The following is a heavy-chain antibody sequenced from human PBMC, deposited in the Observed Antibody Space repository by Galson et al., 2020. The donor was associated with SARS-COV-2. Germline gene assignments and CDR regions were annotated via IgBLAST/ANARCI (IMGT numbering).Heavy chain of an antibody. Sequence: APVNVSCKVSGYTLTALSMPWVRQAPGKGLEWMGGFHPEDGEIVYAQSFQGRLILTEDTSPDTAYMELSSLRPEDTAVYYCAILGFGYAFEMWGQGTVVTVSS. D-gene: IGHD3-10*01. CDR3: AILGFGYAFEM. J-gene: IGHJ3*02. CDR2: FHPEDGEI. V-gene: IGHV1-24*01. CDR1: GYTLTALS.